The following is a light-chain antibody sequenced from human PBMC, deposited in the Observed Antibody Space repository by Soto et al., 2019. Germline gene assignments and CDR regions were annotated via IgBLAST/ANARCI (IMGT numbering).Light chain of an antibody. CDR2: RAS. CDR3: QHNNSYSGA. CDR1: QTISSG. V-gene: IGKV1-5*03. Sequence: DIQMTQSPSTLSATVGDRVPITCRASQTISSGWAWYHQKPGKAPKPLIYRASILKSGVPSRFGGSGSGTEFPLTISSLQPVDFATFYCQHNNSYSGASGKGTRGE. J-gene: IGKJ1*01.